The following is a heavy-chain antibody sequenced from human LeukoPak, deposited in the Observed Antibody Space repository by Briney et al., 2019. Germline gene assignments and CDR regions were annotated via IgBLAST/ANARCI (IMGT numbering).Heavy chain of an antibody. J-gene: IGHJ3*01. CDR1: GFTFSSYS. CDR2: ISSSSSTI. CDR3: ARARAARFSTGAFDV. D-gene: IGHD6-6*01. V-gene: IGHV3-48*01. Sequence: GGSLRLSCAASGFTFSSYSMNWVRQAPGKGLEWVSYISSSSSTIYYADSVKGRFTISRDNAKNSLYLQMNSLRAEDTAVYYCARARAARFSTGAFDVWGQGTMVTVSS.